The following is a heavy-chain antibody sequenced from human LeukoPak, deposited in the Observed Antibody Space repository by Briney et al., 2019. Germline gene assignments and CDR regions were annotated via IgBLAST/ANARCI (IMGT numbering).Heavy chain of an antibody. Sequence: GGSLRLSCAASGFTFSSYSMNWVRQAPGKGLEWVSHITASGTAMFHADSVKGRFTISRDNAKNSLYLQMNSLRDEDTAVYYCARGAYYYEDWGQGTLVTVSS. CDR3: ARGAYYYED. CDR2: ITASGTAM. J-gene: IGHJ4*02. V-gene: IGHV3-48*02. D-gene: IGHD3-22*01. CDR1: GFTFSSYS.